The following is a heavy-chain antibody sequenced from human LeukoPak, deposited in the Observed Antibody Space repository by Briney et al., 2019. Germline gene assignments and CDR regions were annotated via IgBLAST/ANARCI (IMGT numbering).Heavy chain of an antibody. V-gene: IGHV3-23*01. CDR2: ISGSGGTT. J-gene: IGHJ4*02. Sequence: QPGGSLRLSCAASGFTFSSYAMSWVRQAPGKGLEWVSVISGSGGTTYYADSVKGRFTISRDNSKSTLYLQMNTLRAEDTAVYYCAKDRLAPNPQYYFDYWGQGTLVTVSS. D-gene: IGHD6-19*01. CDR1: GFTFSSYA. CDR3: AKDRLAPNPQYYFDY.